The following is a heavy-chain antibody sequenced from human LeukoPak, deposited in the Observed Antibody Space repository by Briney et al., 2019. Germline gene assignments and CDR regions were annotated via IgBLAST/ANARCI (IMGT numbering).Heavy chain of an antibody. V-gene: IGHV3-66*01. Sequence: GGPLRLSCAASGFTVSSNYMSWVRQAPGKGLEWVSVIYSGGDTFYADSVKGRFTISRDNSKNTLYLQMNSLRAEDTAVYYCARDSGDMGAFDIWGQGTMVTVSS. CDR1: GFTVSSNY. CDR2: IYSGGDT. J-gene: IGHJ3*02. CDR3: ARDSGDMGAFDI. D-gene: IGHD7-27*01.